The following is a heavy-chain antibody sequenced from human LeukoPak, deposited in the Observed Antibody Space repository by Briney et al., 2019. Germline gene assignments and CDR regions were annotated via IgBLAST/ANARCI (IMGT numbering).Heavy chain of an antibody. J-gene: IGHJ4*02. CDR2: VYYSGST. CDR1: GVPFSSYGDYSNY. Sequence: PSETLSLTCTVSGVPFSSYGDYSNYKWTWIRQPPGKGLEWIGYVYYSGSTNYNPSLKSRVTISVDTSKNQLSLKLTSVTAVDTAIYYCAREYSGFDYWGQGTLVTVSS. V-gene: IGHV4-61*01. CDR3: AREYSGFDY. D-gene: IGHD5-12*01.